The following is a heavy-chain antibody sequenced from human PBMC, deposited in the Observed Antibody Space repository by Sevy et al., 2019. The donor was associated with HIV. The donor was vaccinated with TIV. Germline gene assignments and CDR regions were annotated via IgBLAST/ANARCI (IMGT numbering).Heavy chain of an antibody. V-gene: IGHV3-74*01. CDR3: ARDKSATAVDY. Sequence: GWSLRLSCAASGFTFSSYWMHWVRQAPGKGLVWVSHINSDGSKTGYADSVKGRFTISRDNAKNTLYLQMNSLRAEDTAVYYCARDKSATAVDYWGQGTLVTVSS. CDR2: INSDGSKT. D-gene: IGHD6-25*01. CDR1: GFTFSSYW. J-gene: IGHJ4*02.